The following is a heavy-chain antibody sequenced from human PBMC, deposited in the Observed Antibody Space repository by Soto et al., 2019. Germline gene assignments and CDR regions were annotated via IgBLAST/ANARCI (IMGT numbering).Heavy chain of an antibody. CDR3: VRGTDYATVDACHRYFDA. V-gene: IGHV4-30-4*01. J-gene: IGHJ4*02. CDR1: GVSLNSNSYY. Sequence: QVRLQESGPGLVKPSQTLSLTCTVSGVSLNSNSYYWGFIRQPPGKGLEWIGYIYSSGSSYSNPSLQSPVAMSVDTSQHHFSLTLTSVTAADTAVYFCVRGTDYATVDACHRYFDAGGQGIPVTVSS. D-gene: IGHD2-8*01. CDR2: IYSSGSS.